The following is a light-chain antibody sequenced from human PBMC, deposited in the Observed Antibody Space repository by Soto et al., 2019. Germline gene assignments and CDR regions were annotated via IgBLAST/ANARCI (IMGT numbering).Light chain of an antibody. J-gene: IGLJ2*01. CDR3: CSYAGNQSLI. CDR1: SSDVGGYNY. CDR2: DVS. Sequence: QSALTQPASVSGSPGQSITISCTGTSSDVGGYNYVSWYQQHPGKAPKLMIYDVSNRPSGVSDRFSGSKSGNTASLTISGLQAEDETDYYCCSYAGNQSLIFGGGTKLTVL. V-gene: IGLV2-14*01.